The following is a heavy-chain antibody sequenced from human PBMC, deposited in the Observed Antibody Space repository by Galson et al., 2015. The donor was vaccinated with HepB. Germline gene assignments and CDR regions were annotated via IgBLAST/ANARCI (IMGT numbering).Heavy chain of an antibody. Sequence: SLRLSCAVSGFTFSDYSMNWVRQAPGKGLEWVSSISGSSSNIFYADSVEGRFTISRDNAKNSLYLQMNSLRAEDTAVYYCARATVTVKTRNYGMDLWGQGTTVAVSS. CDR3: ARATVTVKTRNYGMDL. D-gene: IGHD4-17*01. V-gene: IGHV3-21*01. CDR2: ISGSSSNI. J-gene: IGHJ6*02. CDR1: GFTFSDYS.